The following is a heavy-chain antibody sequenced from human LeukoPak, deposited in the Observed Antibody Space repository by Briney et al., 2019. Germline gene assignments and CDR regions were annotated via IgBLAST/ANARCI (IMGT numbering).Heavy chain of an antibody. J-gene: IGHJ5*02. CDR1: GFTFSTYN. D-gene: IGHD5-24*01. Sequence: GGSLRLSCAASGFTFSTYNMNWVRQAPGKGLEWVSSISSSSSYIYYADSVKGRFTISRDNAKNSLYLQMNSLRAEDTAVYYCARDFGNLMAGPQKTWGQVTLVTVSS. CDR2: ISSSSSYI. V-gene: IGHV3-21*01. CDR3: ARDFGNLMAGPQKT.